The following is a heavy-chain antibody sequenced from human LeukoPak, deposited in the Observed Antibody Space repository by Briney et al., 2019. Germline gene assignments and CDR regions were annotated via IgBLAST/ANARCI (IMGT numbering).Heavy chain of an antibody. J-gene: IGHJ4*02. CDR3: ARDPFEL. CDR1: GFTLSNHW. Sequence: GGSLRLSCEASGFTLSNHWMTWVRQAPGKGLEWVATIKQGGSDKFYVDSVKGRFTISGDNAKNSLYLEMNSLRVEDTAVYYCARDPFELWGQGTLVTVSS. CDR2: IKQGGSDK. V-gene: IGHV3-7*01. D-gene: IGHD1-26*01.